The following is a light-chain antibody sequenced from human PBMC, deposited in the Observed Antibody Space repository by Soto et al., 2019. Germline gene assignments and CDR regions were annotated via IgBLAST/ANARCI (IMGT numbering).Light chain of an antibody. CDR2: DTS. CDR1: TGAVTSGHY. J-gene: IGLJ3*02. Sequence: QAVVTQEPSLTVSPGGTVTLTCGSSTGAVTSGHYPYWFQQKPGQAPRTLIYDTSKKHSWKPARFSGSLLGGKAALTLSGGQPEDEAEYYCLLYSGSVLHWVFGGGTKLTVL. V-gene: IGLV7-46*01. CDR3: LLYSGSVLHWV.